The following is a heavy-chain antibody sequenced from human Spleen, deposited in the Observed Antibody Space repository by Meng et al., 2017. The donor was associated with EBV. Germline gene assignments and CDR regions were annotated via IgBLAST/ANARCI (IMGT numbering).Heavy chain of an antibody. Sequence: VEFGGGVGQPGRSLRLSCAASGFTFSNYAMYWVRQTPGKGLEWVAVISFDGSNKHHADSVKGRFTISRDNSKNTLYLQMNSLRAEDTAVYYCATIPNWGQGTLVTVSS. V-gene: IGHV3-33*01. CDR1: GFTFSNYA. D-gene: IGHD3-3*01. CDR2: ISFDGSNK. CDR3: ATIPN. J-gene: IGHJ4*02.